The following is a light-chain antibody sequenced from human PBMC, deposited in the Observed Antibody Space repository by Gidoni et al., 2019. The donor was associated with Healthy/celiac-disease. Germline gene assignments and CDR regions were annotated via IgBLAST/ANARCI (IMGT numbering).Light chain of an antibody. J-gene: IGKJ5*01. CDR1: QSVSSH. CDR3: QQYNNWPPIT. CDR2: GAS. V-gene: IGKV3-15*01. Sequence: EIVMTPSPATLSVSPGERATLSCRASQSVSSHLDWYQQQPGQAPRLLIYGASTRSTGIPASCSGSGSGTEFTLTISSLQSEDFAVYYCQQYNNWPPITFGQGTRLEIK.